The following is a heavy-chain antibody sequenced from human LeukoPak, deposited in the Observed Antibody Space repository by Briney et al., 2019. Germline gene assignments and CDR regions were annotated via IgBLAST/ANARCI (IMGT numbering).Heavy chain of an antibody. CDR2: INHSGST. D-gene: IGHD2-15*01. CDR1: GGSFSGYY. CDR3: ARGYCSGGSCYSWGYYYYYMDV. V-gene: IGHV4-34*01. Sequence: SETLSLTCAVYGGSFSGYYWSWIRQPPGKGLEWIGEINHSGSTNYNPSLKSRVTISVDTSKNQFPLKLSSVTAADTAVYYCARGYCSGGSCYSWGYYYYYMDVWGKGTTVTVSS. J-gene: IGHJ6*03.